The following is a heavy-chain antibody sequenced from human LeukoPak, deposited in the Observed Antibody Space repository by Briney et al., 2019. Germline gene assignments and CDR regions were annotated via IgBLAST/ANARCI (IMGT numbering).Heavy chain of an antibody. CDR3: ARRGGIAARPLSNYYYYMDV. J-gene: IGHJ6*03. V-gene: IGHV1-8*01. CDR1: GYTFTSYD. CDR2: MNPNSGNT. Sequence: GASVKVSCKASGYTFTSYDINWVRQATGQGLEWMGWMNPNSGNTGYAQKFQGRVTMTRNTSISTAYMELSSLRSEDTAVYYCARRGGIAARPLSNYYYYMDVWGKGTTVTVSS. D-gene: IGHD6-6*01.